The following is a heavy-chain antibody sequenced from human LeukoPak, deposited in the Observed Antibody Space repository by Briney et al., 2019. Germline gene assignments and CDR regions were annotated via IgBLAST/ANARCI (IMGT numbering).Heavy chain of an antibody. Sequence: ASVKVSCKASGYTFTSYYMHWVRQAPGQGLEWMGIINPSGGSTSYAQKFQGRVTMTRDMSTSTVYMELSSLRSEDTAVYYCARADYGSGSYPFAFDYWGQGTLVTVSS. CDR3: ARADYGSGSYPFAFDY. CDR2: INPSGGST. J-gene: IGHJ4*02. CDR1: GYTFTSYY. V-gene: IGHV1-46*01. D-gene: IGHD3-10*01.